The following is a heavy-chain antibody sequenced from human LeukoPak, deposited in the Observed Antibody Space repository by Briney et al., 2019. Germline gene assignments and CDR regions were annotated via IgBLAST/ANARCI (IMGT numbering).Heavy chain of an antibody. CDR3: AREMFDP. J-gene: IGHJ5*02. CDR2: INTDGSTT. CDR1: GFTFRSYW. Sequence: GGSLRLSCAASGFTFRSYWMHWVRQTPGKGLVWVSRINTDGSTTDYAGSVKGRFTISRDNAMNTLYLQMNSLRAEDTAVYYCAREMFDPWGQGNLVTVSS. V-gene: IGHV3-74*01.